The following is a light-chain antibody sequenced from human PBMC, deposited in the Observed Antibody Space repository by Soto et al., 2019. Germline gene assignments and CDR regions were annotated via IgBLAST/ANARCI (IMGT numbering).Light chain of an antibody. CDR2: GAS. J-gene: IGKJ4*01. V-gene: IGKV3-15*01. CDR1: QSVSSN. Sequence: IVMTQSPATLSVSPGERATLSCRASQSVSSNLAWYQQKPGQAPRLLIYGASTRATGIPVRFSGSGSGTEFSLTISSLQSEDFAVYHCQQYNNWPLTFGGGTKVEI. CDR3: QQYNNWPLT.